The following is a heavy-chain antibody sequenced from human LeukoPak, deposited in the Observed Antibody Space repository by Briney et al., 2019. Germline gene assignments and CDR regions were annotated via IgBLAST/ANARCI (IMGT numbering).Heavy chain of an antibody. CDR1: GFTFSSYA. Sequence: GGSLRLSCAASGFTFSSYAMSWGRQAPAKWLAWVSAISGSGGSTYYADSVKGRFTISRDNSKNTLYLQMNSLRAEDTAVYYCAKEMATISAFDIWGQGTMVTVSS. CDR3: AKEMATISAFDI. CDR2: ISGSGGST. J-gene: IGHJ3*02. V-gene: IGHV3-23*01. D-gene: IGHD5-24*01.